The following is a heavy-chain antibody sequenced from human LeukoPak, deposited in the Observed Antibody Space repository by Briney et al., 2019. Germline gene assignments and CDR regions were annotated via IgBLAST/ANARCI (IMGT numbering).Heavy chain of an antibody. CDR2: IYYSGST. Sequence: PSETLSLTCAVSGGSISSYYWSWIRQPPGKGLEWVWYIYYSGSTNYNPPLKSRVTISVDTSKNQFSLKLSSVTAADTAVYYCARSLRYFDWLAGFDPWGQGTLVTVSS. D-gene: IGHD3-9*01. V-gene: IGHV4-59*01. CDR1: GGSISSYY. J-gene: IGHJ5*02. CDR3: ARSLRYFDWLAGFDP.